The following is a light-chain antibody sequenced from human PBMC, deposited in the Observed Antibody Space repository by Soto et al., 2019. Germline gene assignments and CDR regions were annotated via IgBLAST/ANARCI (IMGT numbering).Light chain of an antibody. V-gene: IGLV2-14*01. Sequence: QSALTQPASVSGSPGQSITISCTGTSSDVGGYNYVSWYQQHPGKAPKLVIYDVSNRPSGVSNRFSGSKSGNTASLTIAGLRAEDDADYYCSSFASINTVIFGGGTKLTVL. CDR2: DVS. CDR1: SSDVGGYNY. CDR3: SSFASINTVI. J-gene: IGLJ2*01.